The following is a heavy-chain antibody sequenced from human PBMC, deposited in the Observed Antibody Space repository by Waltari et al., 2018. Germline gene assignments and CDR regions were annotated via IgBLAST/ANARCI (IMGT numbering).Heavy chain of an antibody. CDR1: GFTFDDYA. D-gene: IGHD6-19*01. V-gene: IGHV3-9*01. CDR3: AKDILMAGTEWDYFDY. Sequence: EVQLVESGGGLVQPGRSLRLSCAASGFTFDDYAMHWVRQAPGKGLGGGSGISGNGGSIGDAELGKGRFTISRDNAKNSLYLKMNSLRAEDTALYYCAKDILMAGTEWDYFDYWGQGTLVTVSS. J-gene: IGHJ4*02. CDR2: ISGNGGSI.